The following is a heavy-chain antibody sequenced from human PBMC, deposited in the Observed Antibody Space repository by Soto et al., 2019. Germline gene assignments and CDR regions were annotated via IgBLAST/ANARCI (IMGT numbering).Heavy chain of an antibody. CDR3: VRAAYYYDTTAGDVFDI. D-gene: IGHD3-22*01. CDR2: IVSNDEK. Sequence: QVTLKESGPVLVKPTETLTLTCTVSGFSLSNARMGVSWIRQPPGKALEWLAHIVSNDEKSYSTSLKSRLTISKDTSKSQVVLTMTNMDPVDTATYYCVRAAYYYDTTAGDVFDIWGQGTMVTVSS. J-gene: IGHJ3*02. V-gene: IGHV2-26*01. CDR1: GFSLSNARMG.